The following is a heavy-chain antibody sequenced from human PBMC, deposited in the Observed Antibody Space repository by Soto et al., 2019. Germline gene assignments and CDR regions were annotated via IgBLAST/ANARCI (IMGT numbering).Heavy chain of an antibody. J-gene: IGHJ4*02. CDR1: GDTFSIYT. Sequence: QVQLVQSGSEVKKPGFSVRVSCKTSGDTFSIYTISWVRQAPGQGLEWMGRVLPFLDITSYSQRFQGRVTITADRSTTTAYMELTSLRSEDTAVYYCARDRDNSNWPNFDSWGQGTLVTVSS. D-gene: IGHD6-13*01. V-gene: IGHV1-69*02. CDR2: VLPFLDIT. CDR3: ARDRDNSNWPNFDS.